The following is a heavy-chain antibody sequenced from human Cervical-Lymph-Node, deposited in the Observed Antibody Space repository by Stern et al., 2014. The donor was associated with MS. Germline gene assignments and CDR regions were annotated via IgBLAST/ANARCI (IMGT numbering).Heavy chain of an antibody. CDR1: GYTFTSYG. D-gene: IGHD6-19*01. Sequence: QVQLVESGAEVKKPGASVKVSCKASGYTFTSYGISWVRQAPGQGLEWMGWISAYNGNTNYAQKLQGRVTMTTDTSTSTAYMELRSLRSDDTAVYYCARDPSGWPLFPPYYYYYGIDVWGQGTTVTVSS. V-gene: IGHV1-18*01. CDR3: ARDPSGWPLFPPYYYYYGIDV. J-gene: IGHJ6*02. CDR2: ISAYNGNT.